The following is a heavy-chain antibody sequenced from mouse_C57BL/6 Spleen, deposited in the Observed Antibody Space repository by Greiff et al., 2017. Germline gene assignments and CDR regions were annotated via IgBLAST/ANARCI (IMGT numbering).Heavy chain of an antibody. CDR3: AREDLGAY. V-gene: IGHV5-4*01. D-gene: IGHD3-1*01. J-gene: IGHJ3*01. Sequence: EVKVVESGGGLVKPGGSLKLSCAASGFTFSSYAMSWVRQTPEKRLEWVATISDGGSYTYYPDNVKGRFTISRDNAKNNLYLQMSHLKSEDTAMYYCAREDLGAYWGQGTLVTVSA. CDR1: GFTFSSYA. CDR2: ISDGGSYT.